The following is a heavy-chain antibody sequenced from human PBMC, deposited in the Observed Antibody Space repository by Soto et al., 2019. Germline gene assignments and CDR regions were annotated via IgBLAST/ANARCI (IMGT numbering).Heavy chain of an antibody. D-gene: IGHD1-26*01. V-gene: IGHV4-59*01. J-gene: IGHJ3*02. CDR1: GGSISSYY. CDR2: IYYSGGT. CDR3: ARTSRASYQGRDI. Sequence: LTCTVSGGSISSYYLSWIRQPPGKGLEWIGYIYYSGGTNYNPSLKSRVTISVDTSKNQFSLKLSSVTAAETAVYYCARTSRASYQGRDICGQLTMVPVSS.